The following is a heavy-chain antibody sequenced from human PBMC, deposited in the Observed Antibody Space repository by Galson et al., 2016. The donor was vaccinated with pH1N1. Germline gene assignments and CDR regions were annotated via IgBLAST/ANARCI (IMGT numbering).Heavy chain of an antibody. J-gene: IGHJ6*02. Sequence: SVKVSCKASGGTFTNYAINWVRQAPGQGLEWMGGLIPILGTPDYAQTLQGRVTITADENTNTAYMQVNSLRAEDTAVYFCAKDLLAAADDFYGLDVWGPGTTVTVSS. D-gene: IGHD6-13*01. V-gene: IGHV1-69*13. CDR3: AKDLLAAADDFYGLDV. CDR2: LIPILGTP. CDR1: GGTFTNYA.